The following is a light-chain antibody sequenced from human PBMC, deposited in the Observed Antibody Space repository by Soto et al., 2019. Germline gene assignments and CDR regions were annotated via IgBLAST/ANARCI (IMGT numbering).Light chain of an antibody. CDR3: SSYTTTSTLL. CDR1: NRDIGAYNL. Sequence: QSALTQPASVSGSLGQSITISCTGSNRDIGAYNLVSWYQQYPDTAPKLIIYEVRNRPSGVSCRFTGSRSGNTASLTISALQADDESTFYCSSYTTTSTLLFGGGTKLTVL. J-gene: IGLJ3*02. V-gene: IGLV2-14*01. CDR2: EVR.